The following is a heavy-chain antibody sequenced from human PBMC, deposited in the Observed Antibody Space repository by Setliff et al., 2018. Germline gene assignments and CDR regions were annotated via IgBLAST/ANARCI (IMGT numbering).Heavy chain of an antibody. D-gene: IGHD6-13*01. Sequence: SETLSLTCTVSGGSGDYYWSWIRQPPGKGLEWIGYLSNSGSTYYKSSLKSRLTISIDTSKSQFSLKLGSVTAADTAMYYCARTPAAGTGDAFDIWGQGTMVAVSS. CDR3: ARTPAAGTGDAFDI. CDR1: GGSGDYY. V-gene: IGHV4-30-4*08. CDR2: LSNSGST. J-gene: IGHJ3*02.